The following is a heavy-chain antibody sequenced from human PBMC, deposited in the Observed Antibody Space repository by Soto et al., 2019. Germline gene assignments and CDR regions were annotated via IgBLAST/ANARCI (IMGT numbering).Heavy chain of an antibody. V-gene: IGHV1-8*02. CDR3: ARVRQLGRFSDAFDI. CDR2: MNPNSGNT. J-gene: IGHJ3*02. Sequence: ASVKVSCKASGGTFSSYAISWVRQATGQGLEWMGWMNPNSGNTGYAQKFQGRVTMTRNTSISTAYMELSSLRSEDTAVYYCARVRQLGRFSDAFDIWGQGTMVTVSS. CDR1: GGTFSSYA. D-gene: IGHD6-6*01.